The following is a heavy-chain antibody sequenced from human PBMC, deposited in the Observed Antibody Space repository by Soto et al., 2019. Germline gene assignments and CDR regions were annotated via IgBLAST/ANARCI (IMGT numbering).Heavy chain of an antibody. CDR1: GFTFRSSP. J-gene: IGHJ4*02. CDR3: TKDPHWAIISPTHDH. CDR2: INGGDDSA. Sequence: EVQLWESGGGLVQPGVSLRLSCAVAGFTFRSSPMSWVRRPPGKGLEWVSGINGGDDSAHYVDSVRGRVTIIRDTSKSLLLLQMNGLRVEDTAVYYRTKDPHWAIISPTHDHWGQGNQVTVSS. D-gene: IGHD3-16*01. V-gene: IGHV3-23*01.